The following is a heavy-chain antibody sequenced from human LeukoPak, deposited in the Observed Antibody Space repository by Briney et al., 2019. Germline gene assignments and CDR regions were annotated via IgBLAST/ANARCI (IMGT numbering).Heavy chain of an antibody. CDR1: GGSISSYY. Sequence: SETLSLTCTVSGGSISSYYWSRIRQPPGKGLEWIGYIYYSGSTNYNPSLKSRVTISVDTSKNQFSLKLSSVTAADTAVYYCARDYYDDAFDIWGQGTMVTVSS. CDR2: IYYSGST. J-gene: IGHJ3*02. CDR3: ARDYYDDAFDI. D-gene: IGHD3-22*01. V-gene: IGHV4-59*01.